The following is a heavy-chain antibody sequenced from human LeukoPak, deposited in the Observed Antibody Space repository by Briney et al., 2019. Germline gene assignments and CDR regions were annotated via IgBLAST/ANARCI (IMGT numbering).Heavy chain of an antibody. V-gene: IGHV4-34*01. Sequence: SETLSLTCAVYGGSFRGYSWGWIRQPPGKGLEWIGEINHSGSTNYNPSLKSRVTISVDTSKNQFSLKLSSVTAADTAVYYCARYRMAAGPDYWGQGTLVTVSS. CDR3: ARYRMAAGPDY. CDR1: GGSFRGYS. D-gene: IGHD6-13*01. CDR2: INHSGST. J-gene: IGHJ4*02.